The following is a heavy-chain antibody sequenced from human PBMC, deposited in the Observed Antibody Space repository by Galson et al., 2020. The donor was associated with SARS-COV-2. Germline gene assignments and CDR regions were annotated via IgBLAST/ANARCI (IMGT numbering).Heavy chain of an antibody. D-gene: IGHD6-13*01. CDR1: GGSISSGGYY. Sequence: SETLSLTCTVSGGSISSGGYYWSWIRQHPGKGLEWIGYIYYSGSTYYNPSLKSRVTISVDMSKNQFSLKLSSVTAGDPAVYYCARLKQLAEGGLDYWGQGTLVTVSS. CDR2: IYYSGST. V-gene: IGHV4-31*03. J-gene: IGHJ4*02. CDR3: ARLKQLAEGGLDY.